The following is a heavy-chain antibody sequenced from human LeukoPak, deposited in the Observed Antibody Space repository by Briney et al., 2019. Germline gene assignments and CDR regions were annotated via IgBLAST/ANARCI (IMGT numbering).Heavy chain of an antibody. CDR3: AGEDSSSWWSY. Sequence: SETLSLTCTVSGGSISSYYWSWIRQPPGKGLEWIGNSYYSGSTKYNPSLKSRVTISVDTSKNQFSLKVNSVTAADTAVYYCAGEDSSSWWSYWGQGTLVTVSS. V-gene: IGHV4-59*01. CDR2: SYYSGST. J-gene: IGHJ4*02. CDR1: GGSISSYY. D-gene: IGHD6-13*01.